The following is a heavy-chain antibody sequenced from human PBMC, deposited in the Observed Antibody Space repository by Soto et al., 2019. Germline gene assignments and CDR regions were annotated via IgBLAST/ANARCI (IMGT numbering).Heavy chain of an antibody. J-gene: IGHJ6*02. D-gene: IGHD3-16*02. CDR2: ISAYNGNT. CDR3: ARDSATMITFGGVIVITRGDYYYYGMDA. V-gene: IGHV1-18*01. Sequence: GASVKVSCKASGYTFTSYGISWVRQAPGQGLEWMGWISAYNGNTNYAQKLQGRVTMTTDTSTSTAYMELRSLRSDDTAVYYCARDSATMITFGGVIVITRGDYYYYGMDAWGQGTTVTVSS. CDR1: GYTFTSYG.